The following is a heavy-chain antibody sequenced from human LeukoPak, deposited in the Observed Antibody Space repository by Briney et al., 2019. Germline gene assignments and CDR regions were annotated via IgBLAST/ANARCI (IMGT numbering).Heavy chain of an antibody. Sequence: PGGSLRLSCAASGFTFSSYAMSWVRQAPGKGLEGVSAFRGSGGSTYYADSVKGRFTISRDNAKISLYLQMNSLRAEDTAVYYCARDPREWAFWGFGGYYFDYWGQGTLVTVSS. V-gene: IGHV3-23*01. CDR3: ARDPREWAFWGFGGYYFDY. CDR2: FRGSGGST. J-gene: IGHJ4*02. CDR1: GFTFSSYA. D-gene: IGHD3-3*01.